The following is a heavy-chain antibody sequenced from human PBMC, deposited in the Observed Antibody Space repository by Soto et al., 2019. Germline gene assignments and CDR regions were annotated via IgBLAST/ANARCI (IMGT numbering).Heavy chain of an antibody. CDR2: IYYSGSI. CDR3: ARVSLVFNLRYSSSLDV. D-gene: IGHD6-6*01. J-gene: IGHJ6*04. CDR1: GGSISSYY. V-gene: IGHV4-59*01. Sequence: SETLSLTCTVSGGSISSYYWSWIRQPPGKGLEWIGYIYYSGSINYNPSLKSRVTISVDTSKNQFSLKLSSVTAADTAVYYCARVSLVFNLRYSSSLDVWGKGTTVTVSS.